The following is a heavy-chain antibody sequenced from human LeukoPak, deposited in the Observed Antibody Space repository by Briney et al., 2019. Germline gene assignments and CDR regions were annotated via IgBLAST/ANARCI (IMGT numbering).Heavy chain of an antibody. J-gene: IGHJ3*02. CDR2: IRSKANSFAT. CDR1: GFTFSGSA. CDR3: TIYSGSFPDAFDI. V-gene: IGHV3-73*01. Sequence: QPGGSLRLSCAPSGFTFSGSAMHWVRQASGKGLEWVGHIRSKANSFATAYGVSVKGRFAISRDDSKNTAYLQMSSLKTEDTAVYYCTIYSGSFPDAFDIWGQGTMVTVSS. D-gene: IGHD1-26*01.